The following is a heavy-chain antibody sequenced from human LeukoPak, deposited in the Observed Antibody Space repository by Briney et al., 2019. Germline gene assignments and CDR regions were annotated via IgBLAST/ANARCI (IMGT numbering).Heavy chain of an antibody. J-gene: IGHJ4*02. V-gene: IGHV4-59*01. Sequence: SETLSLTCTVSGGSISSFYWSWIRQPPGKGLEWIGYIYYSGSTSYNYSLKSRVTIPVASSNNQTSLKTNSVTAADTAMYYCATDAYPKNYYDSSGYLPYYFDSWGQGTLVTVAS. CDR1: GGSISSFY. D-gene: IGHD3-22*01. CDR2: IYYSGST. CDR3: ATDAYPKNYYDSSGYLPYYFDS.